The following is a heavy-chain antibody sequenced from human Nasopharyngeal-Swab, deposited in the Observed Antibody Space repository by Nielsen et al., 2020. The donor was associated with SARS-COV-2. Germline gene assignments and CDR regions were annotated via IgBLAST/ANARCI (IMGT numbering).Heavy chain of an antibody. CDR2: IYPGDSDT. CDR3: ARHAAESYCSSTSCHQAFDP. CDR1: GYSFTSYW. V-gene: IGHV5-51*01. J-gene: IGHJ5*02. D-gene: IGHD2-2*01. Sequence: GGSLRLSCKGSGYSFTSYWIGWVRQMPGKGLEWKGIIYPGDSDTRYSPSFQGQVTISADKSISTAYLQWSSLKASDTAMYYCARHAAESYCSSTSCHQAFDPWGQGTLVTVSS.